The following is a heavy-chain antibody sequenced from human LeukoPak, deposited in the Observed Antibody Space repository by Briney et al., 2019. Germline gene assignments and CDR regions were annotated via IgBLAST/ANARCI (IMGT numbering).Heavy chain of an antibody. J-gene: IGHJ5*02. CDR1: GFTFSNYV. Sequence: PGGSLRLSCAASGFTFSNYVMTWVRQAPGKGLEWVSAISGSGSTYYADSVKGRFTISRDNPKNTLYLQMDSLRAEDTAVYYCARYLGASGSYVGFDPWGQGTLVTVSS. CDR3: ARYLGASGSYVGFDP. D-gene: IGHD3-10*01. CDR2: ISGSGST. V-gene: IGHV3-23*01.